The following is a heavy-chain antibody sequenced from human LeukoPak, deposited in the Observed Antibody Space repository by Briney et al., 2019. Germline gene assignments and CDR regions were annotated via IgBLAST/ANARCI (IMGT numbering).Heavy chain of an antibody. CDR2: INPSGGGT. CDR3: ARDGSVYTGSPELGYYNYYMDV. CDR1: GYTFTNYY. V-gene: IGHV1-46*01. J-gene: IGHJ6*03. D-gene: IGHD5-12*01. Sequence: ASVKVSCKASGYTFTNYYIHWVRQAPGQGLEWMGIINPSGGGTSYAQKFQGRVTMTRDTSTSTVNMDLSSLRSEDTAVYYCARDGSVYTGSPELGYYNYYMDVWGKGTTVTVSS.